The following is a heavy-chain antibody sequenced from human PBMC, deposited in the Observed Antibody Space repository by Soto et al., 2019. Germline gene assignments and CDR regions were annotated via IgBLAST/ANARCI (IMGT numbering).Heavy chain of an antibody. Sequence: SVKVSCKASGGTFSSYAISWVRQAPGQGLEWMGGIIPIFGTANYAQKFQGRVTITADESTSTAYMELSRLRSDDTAVYYCATIMAGYDTYDYWGQGTLVTVSS. CDR1: GGTFSSYA. J-gene: IGHJ4*02. CDR2: IIPIFGTA. V-gene: IGHV1-69*13. D-gene: IGHD5-12*01. CDR3: ATIMAGYDTYDY.